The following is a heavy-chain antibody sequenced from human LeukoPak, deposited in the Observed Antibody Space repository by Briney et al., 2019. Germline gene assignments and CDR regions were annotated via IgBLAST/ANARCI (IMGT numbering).Heavy chain of an antibody. CDR2: INHSGST. V-gene: IGHV4-34*01. CDR1: GGSFSGYY. CDR3: ASGPGYYYGSGSPLLT. Sequence: PSETLSLTCAVYGGSFSGYYWSWIRQPPGKGLEWIGEINHSGSTNYNPSLKSRVTISVDTSKNKFSLKLSSVTAADTAVYYCASGPGYYYGSGSPLLTWGQGTMVTVSS. D-gene: IGHD3-10*01. J-gene: IGHJ3*01.